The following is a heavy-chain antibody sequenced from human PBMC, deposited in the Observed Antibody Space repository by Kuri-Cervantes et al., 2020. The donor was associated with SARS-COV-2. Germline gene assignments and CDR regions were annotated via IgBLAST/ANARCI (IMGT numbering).Heavy chain of an antibody. CDR3: ARGGYVVYYYYYGMDV. D-gene: IGHD5-12*01. CDR1: GGSFSGYY. V-gene: IGHV4-34*01. Sequence: SQTLSLTCAVYGGSFSGYYWSWIRQPPGKGLEWIGEINRSGSTNYNPSLKSRVTISVDTSKNQFSLKLSSVTAADTAVYYCARGGYVVYYYYYGMDVWGQGTTVTVSS. J-gene: IGHJ6*02. CDR2: INRSGST.